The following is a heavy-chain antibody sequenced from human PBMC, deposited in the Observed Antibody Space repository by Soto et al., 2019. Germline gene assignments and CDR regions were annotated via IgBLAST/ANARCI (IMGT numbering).Heavy chain of an antibody. Sequence: ASVKVSCKVSGYTLTELSMHWVRQAPGKGLEWMGGFDPGDGETIYAQKFQGRVTMTEDTSTDTAYMELSSLRSEDTAVYYCATGIESGWLPSMDVWGQGTTVTVSS. CDR3: ATGIESGWLPSMDV. D-gene: IGHD6-19*01. CDR2: FDPGDGET. CDR1: GYTLTELS. J-gene: IGHJ6*02. V-gene: IGHV1-24*01.